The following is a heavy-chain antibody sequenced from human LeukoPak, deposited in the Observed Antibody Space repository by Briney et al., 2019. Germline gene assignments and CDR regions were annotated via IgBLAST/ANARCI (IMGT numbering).Heavy chain of an antibody. CDR1: GGSFSGYY. V-gene: IGHV4-34*01. D-gene: IGHD2-21*01. CDR3: ARVGEGFDP. J-gene: IGHJ5*02. CDR2: INHSGNT. Sequence: SETLSLTCAVSGGSFSGYYWSWIRQSPGKGLEWIGEINHSGNTNYNPSLKSRVTISVDTSKNQFSLKLSSVTAADTAVYYCARVGEGFDPWGQGTLVTVSS.